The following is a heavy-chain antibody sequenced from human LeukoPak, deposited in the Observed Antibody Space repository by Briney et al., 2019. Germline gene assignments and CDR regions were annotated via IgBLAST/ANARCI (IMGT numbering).Heavy chain of an antibody. CDR1: GFTFSSYA. D-gene: IGHD4-23*01. CDR2: ISGSGGST. J-gene: IGHJ6*02. Sequence: GGSLRLSCAASGFTFSSYAMSWVRQAPGKGLEWVSAISGSGGSTYYADSVKGRFTISRDNSKNTLYLQMNSLRAEDTAVYYCAKDSVTPLVYYYYGMDVWGQGTTVTVSS. V-gene: IGHV3-23*01. CDR3: AKDSVTPLVYYYYGMDV.